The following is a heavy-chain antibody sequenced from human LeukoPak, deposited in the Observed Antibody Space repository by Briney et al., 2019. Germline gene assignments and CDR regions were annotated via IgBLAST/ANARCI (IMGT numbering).Heavy chain of an antibody. CDR1: GYTFTSHY. V-gene: IGHV1-46*01. CDR2: IYPRDGST. J-gene: IGHJ4*02. Sequence: GASVKVSCKASGYTFTSHYIHWVRQAPGQGLEWMGMIYPRDGSTSYAQKFQGRVTVTRDTSTSTVHMELSGLRSEDTAVYYCARDQEGFDYWGQRTLVTVSS. CDR3: ARDQEGFDY.